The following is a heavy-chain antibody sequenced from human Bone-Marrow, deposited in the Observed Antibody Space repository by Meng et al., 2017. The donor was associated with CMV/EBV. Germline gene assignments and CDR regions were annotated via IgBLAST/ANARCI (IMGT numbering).Heavy chain of an antibody. CDR3: ARLATKWGDV. CDR1: GFSLSTSPMR. Sequence: SGPMLVKPTQTVTLTCTFSGFSLSTSPMRVSWIRPPPGKAMEWLARNDWDNDKFYSTFLKSRLIISKDTSKNQVVLTMTNVNPVDTAKYYCARLATKWGDVWGQGTTVTVSS. CDR2: NDWDNDK. D-gene: IGHD2-8*01. J-gene: IGHJ6*02. V-gene: IGHV2-70D*14.